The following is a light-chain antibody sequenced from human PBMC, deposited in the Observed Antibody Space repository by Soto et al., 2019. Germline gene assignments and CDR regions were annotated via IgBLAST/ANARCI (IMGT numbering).Light chain of an antibody. Sequence: QSALTQPPSAPGSPGQSVTISCTGTSSDIGASNFVSWYQQHPGKAPKLVIYEVTKRPSGVPDRFSGSKFGNTASLTVSGLQTEDEADYYCQSYDISLHNYVFGTGTKLTVL. CDR2: EVT. CDR1: SSDIGASNF. CDR3: QSYDISLHNYV. V-gene: IGLV2-8*01. J-gene: IGLJ1*01.